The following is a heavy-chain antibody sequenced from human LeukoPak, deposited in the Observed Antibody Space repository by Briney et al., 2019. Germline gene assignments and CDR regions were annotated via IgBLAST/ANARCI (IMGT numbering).Heavy chain of an antibody. V-gene: IGHV3-23*01. CDR3: AKDGYSSGPIDY. Sequence: PGGSLRRSCAASGFTCNSYAMSWVRQAPGQGLEWVSAISGSGGSTYYADSVRGWFTICRDNSKNTLYLQMNSLRYEDTAVYYCAKDGYSSGPIDYWGQGTLVTVSS. CDR1: GFTCNSYA. CDR2: ISGSGGST. J-gene: IGHJ4*02. D-gene: IGHD3-22*01.